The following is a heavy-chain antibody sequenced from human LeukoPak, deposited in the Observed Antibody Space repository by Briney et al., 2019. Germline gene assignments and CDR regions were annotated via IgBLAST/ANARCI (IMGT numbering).Heavy chain of an antibody. Sequence: GGSLRLSCAASGFIFSTFAMHWVRQVPGKGLEWVALISYDGNFRNYAESVKGRFTISRDNSKSTLHLQMNSLRVEDTAVYYRARGIAVADTGFFDYWGQGTLVTVSS. V-gene: IGHV3-30*14. D-gene: IGHD6-19*01. CDR1: GFIFSTFA. CDR3: ARGIAVADTGFFDY. CDR2: ISYDGNFR. J-gene: IGHJ4*02.